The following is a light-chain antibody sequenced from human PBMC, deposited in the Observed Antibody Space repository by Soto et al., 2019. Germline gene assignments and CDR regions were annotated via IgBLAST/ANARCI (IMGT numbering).Light chain of an antibody. Sequence: DIQMTQSPSSLSASIGDSVTINCRASQSITIYLNWYQQKPARAPKLLISGASTLQSGVPSRFRGSGSGTYFTLTINSLQPEDFATYYCQQSDGAPLTFGGGTKVEIK. J-gene: IGKJ4*01. CDR1: QSITIY. V-gene: IGKV1-39*01. CDR2: GAS. CDR3: QQSDGAPLT.